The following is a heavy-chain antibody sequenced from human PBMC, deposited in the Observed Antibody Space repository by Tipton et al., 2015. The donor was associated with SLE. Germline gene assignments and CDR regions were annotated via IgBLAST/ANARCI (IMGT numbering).Heavy chain of an antibody. V-gene: IGHV4-59*12. Sequence: TLSLTCSVSGDSITSYYWGWIRQPPGKGLEWIGYMYYSGSTNHNPSLKSRLTMSGDTSKNQFSLKLSSVTAADTAVYYCARMGYAGIENWGQGTLVSVSS. J-gene: IGHJ1*01. CDR3: ARMGYAGIEN. CDR1: GDSITSYY. CDR2: MYYSGST. D-gene: IGHD2-2*01.